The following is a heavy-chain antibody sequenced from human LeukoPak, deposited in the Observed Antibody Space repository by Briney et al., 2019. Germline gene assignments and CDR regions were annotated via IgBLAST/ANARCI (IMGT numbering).Heavy chain of an antibody. CDR3: AKSYYDYSTYYSYYFNL. D-gene: IGHD3-22*01. CDR2: IYTDGST. CDR1: GGSISSDY. V-gene: IGHV4-4*09. J-gene: IGHJ4*02. Sequence: SETLSLTCTVSGGSISSDYWGWIRQPPGRGLEWIGYIYTDGSTNYNPPLKSRVTISVDTSKNQFALKLSSVTAADTAVYYCAKSYYDYSTYYSYYFNLWGQGALVTVSS.